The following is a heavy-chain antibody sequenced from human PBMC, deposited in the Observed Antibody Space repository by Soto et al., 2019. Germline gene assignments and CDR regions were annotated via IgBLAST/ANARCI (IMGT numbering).Heavy chain of an antibody. J-gene: IGHJ4*02. V-gene: IGHV1-18*01. D-gene: IGHD2-8*01. CDR3: AREPCTNGVCSHFDY. CDR2: ISAYNGNT. CDR1: GYTFTSYG. Sequence: QVQLVQSGAEVKKPGASVKVSCKASGYTFTSYGISWVRQAPGQGLEWMGWISAYNGNTNYAQKLQGRVTMTTDTSTSTDYMELRSLRSDDTAVYYCAREPCTNGVCSHFDYWGQGTLVTVSS.